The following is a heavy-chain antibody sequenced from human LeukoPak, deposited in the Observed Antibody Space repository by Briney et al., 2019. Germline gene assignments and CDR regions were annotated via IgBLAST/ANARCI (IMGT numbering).Heavy chain of an antibody. J-gene: IGHJ4*02. CDR1: GFTFTSSA. V-gene: IGHV1-58*02. CDR3: AKDQRYYDSSGYYYVSHFDY. Sequence: GASVKVSCKASGFTFTSSAMQWVRQARGQRLEWIGWIVVGSGNTNYAQKFQERVTITRDMSTSTAYMELSSLRSEDTAVYYCAKDQRYYDSSGYYYVSHFDYWGQGTLVTVSS. D-gene: IGHD3-22*01. CDR2: IVVGSGNT.